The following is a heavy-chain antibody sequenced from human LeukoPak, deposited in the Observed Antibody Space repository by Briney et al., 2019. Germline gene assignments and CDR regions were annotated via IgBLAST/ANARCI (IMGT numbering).Heavy chain of an antibody. J-gene: IGHJ3*02. CDR1: GFTFSNYW. Sequence: PGGSLRLSCAASGFTFSNYWMSWVRQAPGKGLEWVANIKQDGSDKYYVDSLKGRFTISRDNAKNSLYLQMNSLRAEDTAMYYCARRWRSAFDIWGQGTMVTVSS. V-gene: IGHV3-7*01. D-gene: IGHD5-24*01. CDR2: IKQDGSDK. CDR3: ARRWRSAFDI.